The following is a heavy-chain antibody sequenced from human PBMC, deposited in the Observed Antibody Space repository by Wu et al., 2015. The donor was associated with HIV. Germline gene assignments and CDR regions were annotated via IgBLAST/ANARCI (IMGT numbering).Heavy chain of an antibody. V-gene: IGHV1-69*12. Sequence: QVQLVQSGAEVKKPGSSVKVSCKASGGTFSSYAISWVRQAPGQGLEWMGGIIPIFGTANYAQKFQGRVTITADESTSTAYMELSSLRSEDTAVYYCATSGTSMVRGVIPYYYYGMDVWGQGDHGSPSP. CDR1: GGTFSSYA. J-gene: IGHJ6*02. CDR2: IIPIFGTA. CDR3: ATSGTSMVRGVIPYYYYGMDV. D-gene: IGHD3-10*01.